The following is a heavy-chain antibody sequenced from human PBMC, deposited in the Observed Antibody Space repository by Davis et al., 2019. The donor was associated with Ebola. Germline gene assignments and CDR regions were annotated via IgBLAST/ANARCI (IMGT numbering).Heavy chain of an antibody. CDR3: ARDRYYSNYGGFDY. J-gene: IGHJ4*02. D-gene: IGHD4-11*01. CDR2: IYYSGST. CDR1: GGSISSYY. Sequence: PSETLSLTCTVSGGSISSYYWSWIRQPPGKGLEWIGYIYYSGSTNYNPSLKSRVTISVDTSKNQFSLKLSSVTAADTAVYYCARDRYYSNYGGFDYWGQGTLVTVSS. V-gene: IGHV4-59*01.